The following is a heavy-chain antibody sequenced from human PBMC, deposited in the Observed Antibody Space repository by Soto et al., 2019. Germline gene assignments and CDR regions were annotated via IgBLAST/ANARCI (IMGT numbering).Heavy chain of an antibody. CDR2: IKYSGTT. Sequence: SETLSLTCAVAGVSINSIRCHWVWIRQPPGKGLEWIASIKYSGTTFYNRAHKSRVTLSVDTSKNQFALKLSYVTAAETAVYYCARHGITGSCYDGFDMWGQGTRVT. CDR3: ARHGITGSCYDGFDM. V-gene: IGHV4-39*01. J-gene: IGHJ3*02. CDR1: GVSINSIRCH. D-gene: IGHD1-26*01.